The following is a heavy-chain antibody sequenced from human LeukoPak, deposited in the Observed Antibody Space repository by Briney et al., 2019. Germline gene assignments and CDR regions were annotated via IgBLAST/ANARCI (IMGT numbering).Heavy chain of an antibody. J-gene: IGHJ3*01. Sequence: GGSLRLSCAASGFTSSSYAMSWVRQAAGKGLEWVSAIYGSGGSTYYADSVKGRFTISRDNSKNTLYLQMNSLRADDTAVYYCAKDIEPISSSWDASDVWGQGTMVTVSS. CDR1: GFTSSSYA. D-gene: IGHD6-13*01. CDR3: AKDIEPISSSWDASDV. CDR2: IYGSGGST. V-gene: IGHV3-23*01.